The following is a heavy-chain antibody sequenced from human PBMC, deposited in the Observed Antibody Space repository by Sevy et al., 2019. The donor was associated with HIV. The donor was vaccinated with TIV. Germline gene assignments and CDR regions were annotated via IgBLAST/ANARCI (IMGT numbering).Heavy chain of an antibody. D-gene: IGHD2-8*01. CDR1: GFTFSSYS. CDR2: ISSSSSYI. CDR3: ARVSYCTNGVCFYGPFDY. Sequence: GGSLRLSCAASGFTFSSYSMNWVRQAPGKGLEWVSSISSSSSYIYYADSVKDRFTISRDNAKNSLYLQMNSLRAEDTAVYYCARVSYCTNGVCFYGPFDYWGQGTLVTVSS. V-gene: IGHV3-21*01. J-gene: IGHJ4*02.